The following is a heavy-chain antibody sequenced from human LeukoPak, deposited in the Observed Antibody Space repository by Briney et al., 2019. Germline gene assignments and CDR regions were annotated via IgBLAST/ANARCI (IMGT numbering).Heavy chain of an antibody. CDR2: ISSGGLTI. Sequence: GGSLRLSCVASGFTFSIYTFNWVRQAPGKGLEWLSYISSGGLTILYADSVKGRFTISRDNTKNAIYLDMTNLRAEDTAVYYCARDFDYGDYIDFWGQGTLVAVSS. J-gene: IGHJ4*02. D-gene: IGHD4/OR15-4a*01. CDR1: GFTFSIYT. CDR3: ARDFDYGDYIDF. V-gene: IGHV3-48*04.